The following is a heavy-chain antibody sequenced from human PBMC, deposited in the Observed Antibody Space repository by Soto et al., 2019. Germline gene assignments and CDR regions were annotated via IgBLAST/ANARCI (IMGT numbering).Heavy chain of an antibody. Sequence: SETLSLTCTVSGGFFRSGDYYWTWIRQPPGKGLEWIGSIYYRGTSYYNPSLKSRLTMSVDTSKNQFSLTLSSVTAADTAVYYCARGEGLYYDSSGYFYWGQGTQVTVSS. CDR3: ARGEGLYYDSSGYFY. D-gene: IGHD3-22*01. V-gene: IGHV4-30-4*01. CDR1: GGFFRSGDYY. J-gene: IGHJ1*01. CDR2: IYYRGTS.